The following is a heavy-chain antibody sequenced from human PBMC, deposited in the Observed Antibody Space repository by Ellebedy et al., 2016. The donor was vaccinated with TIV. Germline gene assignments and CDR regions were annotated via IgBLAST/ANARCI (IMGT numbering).Heavy chain of an antibody. CDR1: GGTCSSYA. D-gene: IGHD3-3*01. J-gene: IGHJ6*02. Sequence: SVKVSXXASGGTCSSYAISWVRQAPGQGLEWMGGIIPIFGTANYAQKFQGRVTITADESTSTAYMELSSLRSEDTAVYYCARGHASGQYYYYGMDVWGQGTTVTVSS. CDR3: ARGHASGQYYYYGMDV. CDR2: IIPIFGTA. V-gene: IGHV1-69*13.